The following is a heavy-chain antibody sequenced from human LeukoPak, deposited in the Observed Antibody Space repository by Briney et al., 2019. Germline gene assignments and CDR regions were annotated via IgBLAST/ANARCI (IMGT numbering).Heavy chain of an antibody. J-gene: IGHJ5*02. CDR2: INHSGST. V-gene: IGHV4-34*01. Sequence: SETLSLTCAVYGGSLSGYYWSWIRQPPGEGLEWIGEINHSGSTNHNPSLKFRVTISVDMSKNQFSLKLSSVTAADTAVYYCARGPASGSYFAWFDPWGQGTLVTVSS. CDR1: GGSLSGYY. D-gene: IGHD3-10*01. CDR3: ARGPASGSYFAWFDP.